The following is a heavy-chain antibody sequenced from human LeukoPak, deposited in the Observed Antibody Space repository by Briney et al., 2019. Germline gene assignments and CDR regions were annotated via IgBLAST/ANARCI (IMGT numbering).Heavy chain of an antibody. CDR2: IYYSGST. J-gene: IGHJ4*02. Sequence: PSETLSLTCTVSGGSISSYYWSWIRQPPGKGLEWIGYIYYSGSTNCNPSVKSRVAMSVDTSKKQFSLKLSSLTAADTAVYYCARVQNSLGGYSGYDAFDYWGQGTLVTVSS. V-gene: IGHV4-59*01. CDR3: ARVQNSLGGYSGYDAFDY. D-gene: IGHD5-12*01. CDR1: GGSISSYY.